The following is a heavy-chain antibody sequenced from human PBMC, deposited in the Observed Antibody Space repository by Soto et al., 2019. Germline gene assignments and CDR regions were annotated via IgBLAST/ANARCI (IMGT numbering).Heavy chain of an antibody. J-gene: IGHJ3*02. CDR3: ARIEMATISTAAFDI. V-gene: IGHV5-51*01. Sequence: PGESLKISCKGSGYSFTSYWIGWVRQMPGKGLEWMGIIYPGDSDTRYSPSFQGQVTISADKSISTAYLQWSSLKASDTAMYYCARIEMATISTAAFDIWGQGTMVTVPS. CDR1: GYSFTSYW. CDR2: IYPGDSDT. D-gene: IGHD5-12*01.